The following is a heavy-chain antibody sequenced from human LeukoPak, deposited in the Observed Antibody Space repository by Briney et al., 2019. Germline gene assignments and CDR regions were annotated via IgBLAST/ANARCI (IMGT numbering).Heavy chain of an antibody. J-gene: IGHJ4*02. V-gene: IGHV4-59*01. CDR3: ARDTALIGAAFGGLGYFDY. Sequence: SETLSLTCTVSGGSISSYYWSWIRQPPGKGLEWIGYIYYSGSTNYNPSLKSRVTISVDTSKNQFSLKLSSVTAADTAVYYCARDTALIGAAFGGLGYFDYWGQGTLVTLSS. CDR2: IYYSGST. D-gene: IGHD6-13*01. CDR1: GGSISSYY.